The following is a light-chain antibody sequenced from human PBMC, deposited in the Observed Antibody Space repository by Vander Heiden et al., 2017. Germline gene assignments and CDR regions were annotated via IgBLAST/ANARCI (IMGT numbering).Light chain of an antibody. Sequence: QSALTQPASVSGAPGQSITCSCTGTSSDVGGCNYVYWYQPHPGKAPKLMIYDVSSRPSGVSNLFAASTSGTTASLTISGLQAEDADDYCCCSYTSSSTYVFGTGTKVTVL. CDR1: SSDVGGCNY. CDR2: DVS. CDR3: CSYTSSSTYV. V-gene: IGLV2-14*01. J-gene: IGLJ1*01.